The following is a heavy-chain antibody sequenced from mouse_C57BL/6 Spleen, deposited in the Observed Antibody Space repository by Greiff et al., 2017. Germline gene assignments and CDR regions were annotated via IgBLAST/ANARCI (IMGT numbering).Heavy chain of an antibody. CDR2: IYPGDGGT. CDR3: ARADYSYYFDY. D-gene: IGHD1-1*01. CDR1: GYAFSSSW. J-gene: IGHJ2*01. Sequence: QVQLQESGPELVKPGASVKISCKASGYAFSSSWMNWVKQRPGKGLEWIGRIYPGDGGTNYNGKFKGKATLTADKSSSTAYMQLSRLTSEDSAVYFCARADYSYYFDYWGQGTTLTVSA. V-gene: IGHV1-82*01.